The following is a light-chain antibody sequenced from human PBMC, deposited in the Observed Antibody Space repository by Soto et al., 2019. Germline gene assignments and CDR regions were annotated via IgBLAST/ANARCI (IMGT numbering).Light chain of an antibody. J-gene: IGKJ4*02. Sequence: DIQMTQSPSSLSASVGDRVTITCRASQSISSYLNWYQQKPGKAPKLLIYAASSLQSGVPSRFSGSGSGTDFTLTISSLQPEDFATYYCQQSYSTPRFGGVTKVEIK. CDR3: QQSYSTPR. V-gene: IGKV1-39*01. CDR1: QSISSY. CDR2: AAS.